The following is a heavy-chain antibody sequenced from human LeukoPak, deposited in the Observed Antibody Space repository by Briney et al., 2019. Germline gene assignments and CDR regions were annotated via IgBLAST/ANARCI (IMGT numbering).Heavy chain of an antibody. CDR2: INHNGNVN. V-gene: IGHV3-7*01. CDR3: ARGPLSGFLEWFTGMDV. Sequence: GGSLRLSCAASGFTFSSYWMNWARQAPGKGLEWVASINHNGNVNYYVDSVKGRFTISRDNAKNSLYLQMNSLRAEDTAVYYCARGPLSGFLEWFTGMDVWGQGTTVTVSS. J-gene: IGHJ6*02. CDR1: GFTFSSYW. D-gene: IGHD3-3*01.